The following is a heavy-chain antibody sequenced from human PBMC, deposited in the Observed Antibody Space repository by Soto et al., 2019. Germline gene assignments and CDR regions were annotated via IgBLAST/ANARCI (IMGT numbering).Heavy chain of an antibody. Sequence: GGSLRLSCAASGFTFRSYAMSWVRQAPGKGLEWVSAISGSGGSTYYADSVKGRFTISRDNSKSTLYLQMNGLRAEDTAVYYCAREPGIAAAGTRYFQHWGQGTLVTVSS. D-gene: IGHD6-13*01. V-gene: IGHV3-23*01. CDR1: GFTFRSYA. CDR2: ISGSGGST. J-gene: IGHJ1*01. CDR3: AREPGIAAAGTRYFQH.